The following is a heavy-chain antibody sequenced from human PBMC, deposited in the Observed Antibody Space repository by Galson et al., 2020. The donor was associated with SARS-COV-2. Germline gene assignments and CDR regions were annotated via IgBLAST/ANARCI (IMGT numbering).Heavy chain of an antibody. CDR1: GFTFSSYG. D-gene: IGHD1-26*01. CDR2: IWYDGSNK. CDR3: AREGSVGATTGMDY. Sequence: GESLKISCAAPGFTFSSYGMHWVRQAPGKGLEGVAVIWYDGSNKYYADFVKGRFTISRDNSKNTLYLQMNSLRAEDTAVYYCAREGSVGATTGMDYWGQGTLVTVSA. V-gene: IGHV3-33*01. J-gene: IGHJ4*02.